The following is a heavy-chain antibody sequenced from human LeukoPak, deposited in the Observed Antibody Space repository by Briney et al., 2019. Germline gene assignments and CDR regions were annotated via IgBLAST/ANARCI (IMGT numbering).Heavy chain of an antibody. CDR1: GGSFSGYY. CDR2: INHSGST. Sequence: PSETLSLTCAVYGGSFSGYYWSWIRQPPGKGLEWIGEINHSGSTNYNPSLKSRVTISVDTSKNQFSLKLSSVTAADTAVYYCAGQGWYGNYWGQGTLVTVSS. D-gene: IGHD6-19*01. J-gene: IGHJ4*02. V-gene: IGHV4-34*01. CDR3: AGQGWYGNY.